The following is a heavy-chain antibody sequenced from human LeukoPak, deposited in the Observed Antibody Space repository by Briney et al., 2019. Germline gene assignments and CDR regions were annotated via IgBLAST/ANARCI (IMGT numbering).Heavy chain of an antibody. D-gene: IGHD4-4*01. J-gene: IGHJ5*02. Sequence: ASVKVSCKASGYTFTGYYMHWVRQAPGQGLEWMGWINPNSGGTNYAQKFQGRVTMTRDTSISTAYMELSRLRSDDTAVYYCARGVPRLRGLQPNWFDPWGQGTLVTVSS. CDR1: GYTFTGYY. CDR3: ARGVPRLRGLQPNWFDP. V-gene: IGHV1-2*02. CDR2: INPNSGGT.